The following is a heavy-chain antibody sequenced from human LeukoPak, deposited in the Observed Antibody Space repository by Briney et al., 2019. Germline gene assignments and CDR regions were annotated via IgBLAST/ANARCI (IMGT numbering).Heavy chain of an antibody. CDR1: GYTFTSYY. D-gene: IGHD2-15*01. J-gene: IGHJ4*02. V-gene: IGHV1-46*01. CDR2: INPSGGST. Sequence: ASVKVSCKASGYTFTSYYMHWVRQAPGQGLEWMGIINPSGGSTSYAQKFQGRVTMTRDTSTSTVYMELSSLRSEDTAVYYCAKDDVVVVGIDYWGQGTLVTVSS. CDR3: AKDDVVVVGIDY.